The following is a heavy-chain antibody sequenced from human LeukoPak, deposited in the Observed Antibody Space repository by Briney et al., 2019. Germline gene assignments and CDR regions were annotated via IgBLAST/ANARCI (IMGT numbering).Heavy chain of an antibody. D-gene: IGHD3-10*01. CDR3: AGSLSYYGSGSYQFYYGMDV. CDR2: IIPILGIA. CDR1: GGXFSSYA. V-gene: IGHV1-69*10. J-gene: IGHJ6*02. Sequence: SVKVSCKASGGXFSSYAISWVRQAPGQELEWLGRIIPILGIANYAQKFQGRVTITADKSTSTAYIELSSLRSEDTAVYYCAGSLSYYGSGSYQFYYGMDVWGQGTTVTVSS.